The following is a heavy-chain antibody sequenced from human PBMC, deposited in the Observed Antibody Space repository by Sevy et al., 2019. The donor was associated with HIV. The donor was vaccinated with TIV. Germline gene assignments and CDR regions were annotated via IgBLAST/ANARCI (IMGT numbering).Heavy chain of an antibody. Sequence: ASVKVSCKASGGTFSSYAISWVRQAPGQGLEWMGRIIPIFGTANYAQKFQGRVTITADESTSTAYMELSSLRSEDTAVYYCAKEYFYYGSGGLDYWGQGTLVTVSS. CDR2: IIPIFGTA. CDR3: AKEYFYYGSGGLDY. V-gene: IGHV1-69*13. CDR1: GGTFSSYA. D-gene: IGHD3-10*01. J-gene: IGHJ4*02.